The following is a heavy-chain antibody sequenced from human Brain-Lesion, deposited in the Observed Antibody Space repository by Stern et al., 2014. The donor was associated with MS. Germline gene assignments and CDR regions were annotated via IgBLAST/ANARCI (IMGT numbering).Heavy chain of an antibody. Sequence: QVQLVESGPGLVKPSQTLSLSCTVSGGSISSGGYYWSWIRQPAGKGLEWIGRIFNSGSTSYNPSHKSRVPISIDPSKNQFSLRLNSMTAADTAVYYCARGRVVPGFQYYATDVWGQGTTVIVSS. J-gene: IGHJ6*02. CDR3: ARGRVVPGFQYYATDV. CDR2: IFNSGST. D-gene: IGHD2-2*01. CDR1: GGSISSGGYY. V-gene: IGHV4-61*02.